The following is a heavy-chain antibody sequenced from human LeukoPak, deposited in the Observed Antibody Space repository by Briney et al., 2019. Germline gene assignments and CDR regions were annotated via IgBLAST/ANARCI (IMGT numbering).Heavy chain of an antibody. CDR1: GGTFSSYA. CDR3: ARALGYCSGGSCHLHFDY. Sequence: SVKVSCKASGGTFSSYAISWVRQAPGQGLEWMGGIIPIFGTANYAQKFQGRVTITADESTSTAYMELSSLRSDDTAVYYCARALGYCSGGSCHLHFDYCGQGTLVTVSS. D-gene: IGHD2-15*01. CDR2: IIPIFGTA. V-gene: IGHV1-69*13. J-gene: IGHJ4*02.